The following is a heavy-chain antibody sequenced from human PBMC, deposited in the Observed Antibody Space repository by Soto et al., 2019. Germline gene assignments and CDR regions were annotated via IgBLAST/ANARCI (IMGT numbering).Heavy chain of an antibody. CDR1: GYTFRSYG. V-gene: IGHV1-18*01. J-gene: IGHJ5*02. CDR3: SRAISSPWAKTWVDA. D-gene: IGHD6-19*01. CDR2: ISADSGEA. Sequence: QIRLEQSVSEVRKPGASVTVSCKASGYTFRSYGVTWVRQAPGQGLEWLGWISADSGEATYAESLKDRLTLTADASATTAFMELKSLRSDDTAVYYCSRAISSPWAKTWVDAWGQGTLVTVSS.